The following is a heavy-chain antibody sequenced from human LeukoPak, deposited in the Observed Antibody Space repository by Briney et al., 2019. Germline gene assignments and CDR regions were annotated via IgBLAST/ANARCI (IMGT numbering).Heavy chain of an antibody. CDR2: IYYSGST. D-gene: IGHD3-16*01. V-gene: IGHV4-39*07. J-gene: IGHJ4*02. CDR3: ATGGRLYYFDY. Sequence: SETLSLXCTVSGGSISSSSYYWAWIRQPPGKGLEWIGRIYYSGSTYYNPSLKSRVTISVDTSKNQFSLKLSSVTAADTAVYYCATGGRLYYFDYWGQGTLVTVSS. CDR1: GGSISSSSYY.